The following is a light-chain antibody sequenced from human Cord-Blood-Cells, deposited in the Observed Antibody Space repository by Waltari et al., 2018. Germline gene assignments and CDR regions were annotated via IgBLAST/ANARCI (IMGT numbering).Light chain of an antibody. CDR1: SSDVGGYNY. J-gene: IGLJ2*01. Sequence: QSALTQPPSASGSPGQSVTISCTGTSSDVGGYNYVSWYQQHPGKAPKLLIYEVSKRPSGVPDRFSGSKSGNTASRTVSGLQAEDEADYDCSSYAGSNNSVFGGGTKLTVL. CDR3: SSYAGSNNSV. V-gene: IGLV2-8*01. CDR2: EVS.